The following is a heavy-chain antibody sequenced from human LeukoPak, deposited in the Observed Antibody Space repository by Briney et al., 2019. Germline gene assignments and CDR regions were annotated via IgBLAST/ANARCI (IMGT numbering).Heavy chain of an antibody. Sequence: PGASLRLSCAASGFILSDYSMSWIRQAPGKGLEWLSYTSDSGTIIHNADSVRGRFTISRDSAKNSLFLQMNSLRADDTAVYYCARDSTPPNYTSGKNDAFDIWGQGTLVSVSS. CDR2: TSDSGTII. D-gene: IGHD3-10*01. CDR3: ARDSTPPNYTSGKNDAFDI. J-gene: IGHJ3*02. CDR1: GFILSDYS. V-gene: IGHV3-11*01.